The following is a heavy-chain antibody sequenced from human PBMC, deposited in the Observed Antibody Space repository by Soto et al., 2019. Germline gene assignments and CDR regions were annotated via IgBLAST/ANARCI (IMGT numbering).Heavy chain of an antibody. J-gene: IGHJ4*02. CDR3: AREGDQSGYEFALDF. CDR2: INGGNDNT. V-gene: IGHV1-3*01. CDR1: GYTFTRFA. Sequence: GASVKVSCKASGYTFTRFAIHWVRQAPGQRLEWMGWINGGNDNTKYSQKFQGRVTITMDTSANTVYMELNVVRPEDTAVYYCAREGDQSGYEFALDFWGQGTLVTVSS. D-gene: IGHD5-12*01.